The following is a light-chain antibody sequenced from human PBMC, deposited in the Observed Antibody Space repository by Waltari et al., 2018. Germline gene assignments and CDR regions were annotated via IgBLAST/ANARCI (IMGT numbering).Light chain of an antibody. CDR3: SSYRSTISVV. CDR1: RSAIGDYNY. J-gene: IGLJ2*01. V-gene: IGLV2-14*03. Sequence: QSALTQPASVSGSPGQSITIPCTGTRSAIGDYNYVSWYQQHPGKAPKLIIFDVTNRPSGVSDRFSGSQSGNTASLTISALQAEDEGDYYCSSYRSTISVVFGGGTKVTVL. CDR2: DVT.